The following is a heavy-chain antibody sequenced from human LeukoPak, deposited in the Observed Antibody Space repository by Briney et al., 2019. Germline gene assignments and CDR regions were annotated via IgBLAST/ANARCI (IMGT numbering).Heavy chain of an antibody. D-gene: IGHD1-1*01. CDR1: GGSISSYY. Sequence: PSETLSLTCTVSGGSISSYYWSWIRQPPGKGLEWIGYIYYSGSTNYNPSLKSRVTISVDTSKSQFSLKLSSVTAADTAVYYCATLPPTKPTEWYFDLWGRGTLVTVSS. CDR2: IYYSGST. V-gene: IGHV4-59*12. CDR3: ATLPPTKPTEWYFDL. J-gene: IGHJ2*01.